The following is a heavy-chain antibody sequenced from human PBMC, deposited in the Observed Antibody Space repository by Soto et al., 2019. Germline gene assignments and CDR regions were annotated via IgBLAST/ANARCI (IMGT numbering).Heavy chain of an antibody. Sequence: QVQLQESGPGLVKPSQTLSLTCTVSGGSISSGGYYWSWIRQHTGKGLEWIGYIYYSGSTYYNPCLKSRVTISVDTSKNQFSLKLSSVTAADTAVYYCARGVVVVAAEGLWFDPWGQGTLVTVSS. V-gene: IGHV4-31*03. J-gene: IGHJ5*02. D-gene: IGHD2-15*01. CDR2: IYYSGST. CDR1: GGSISSGGYY. CDR3: ARGVVVVAAEGLWFDP.